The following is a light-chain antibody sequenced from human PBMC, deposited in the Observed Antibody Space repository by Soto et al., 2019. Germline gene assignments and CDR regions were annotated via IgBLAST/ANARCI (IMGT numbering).Light chain of an antibody. CDR1: QSVGRS. J-gene: IGKJ4*01. CDR3: QEYDNWRSVT. CDR2: GTS. Sequence: IVMTQSPATLSVSPGERATLSCRASQSVGRSLAWYQQKPGQAPRLLIYGTSARATGIPATFSGSGSGTEFTLTISSLQSEDFAIYYCQEYDNWRSVTFGGGTKVEIK. V-gene: IGKV3-15*01.